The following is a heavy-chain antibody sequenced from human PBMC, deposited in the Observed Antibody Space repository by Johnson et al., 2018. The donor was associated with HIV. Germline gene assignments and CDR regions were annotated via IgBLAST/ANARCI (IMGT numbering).Heavy chain of an antibody. D-gene: IGHD1-14*01. CDR3: AKPPFYAFDI. CDR2: SNSDGSST. J-gene: IGHJ3*02. Sequence: EVQLVESGGGLVQPGGSLRLSCAASGFIFSRSWMHWVRHVPGKGLVWVSRSNSDGSSTTYADSVKGRFTISGDKAKNTLHLQMNSLRAEDTAVYYCAKPPFYAFDIWGQGTMVTVSS. V-gene: IGHV3-74*01. CDR1: GFIFSRSW.